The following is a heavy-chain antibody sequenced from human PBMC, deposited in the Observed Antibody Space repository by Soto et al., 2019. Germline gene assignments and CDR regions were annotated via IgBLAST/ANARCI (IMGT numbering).Heavy chain of an antibody. CDR2: MYYSGST. D-gene: IGHD2-15*01. Sequence: PSETLSLTCTVSGGSISSSDFYWGWLRQTPGKGLEFIGSMYYSGSTYYNPSLKSRLTISVDTSKNQFTLKLISVTAADTAVYYCEVVDSTGDLHAPWSEGALVTVSS. CDR3: EVVDSTGDLHAP. CDR1: GGSISSSDFY. V-gene: IGHV4-39*01. J-gene: IGHJ5*02.